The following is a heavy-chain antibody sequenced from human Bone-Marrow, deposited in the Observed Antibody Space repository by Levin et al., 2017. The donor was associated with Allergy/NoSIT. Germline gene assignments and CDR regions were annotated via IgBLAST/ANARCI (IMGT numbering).Heavy chain of an antibody. CDR3: ARLLGTVRGSYYYMDV. J-gene: IGHJ6*03. CDR1: GGSISSSSYY. V-gene: IGHV4-39*01. CDR2: IYYSGST. D-gene: IGHD1-1*01. Sequence: SETLSLTCTVSGGSISSSSYYWGWIRQPPGKGLEWIGSIYYSGSTYYNPSLKSRVTISVDTSKNQFSLKLSSVTAADTAVYYCARLLGTVRGSYYYMDVWGKGTTVTVSS.